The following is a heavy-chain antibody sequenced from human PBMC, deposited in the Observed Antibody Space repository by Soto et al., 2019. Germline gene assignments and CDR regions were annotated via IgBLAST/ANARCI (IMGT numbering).Heavy chain of an antibody. J-gene: IGHJ3*02. Sequence: LCGGSISNYYWSWIRQPPGKGLEWIGYIYYSGDTNYNPSLMSRVTISIDTSKTQFSLTLTSVTAADTAIYYCARVRYVSSSAAFDIWGQGTLALVSS. CDR2: IYYSGDT. V-gene: IGHV4-59*01. CDR3: ARVRYVSSSAAFDI. D-gene: IGHD6-6*01. CDR1: GGSISNYY.